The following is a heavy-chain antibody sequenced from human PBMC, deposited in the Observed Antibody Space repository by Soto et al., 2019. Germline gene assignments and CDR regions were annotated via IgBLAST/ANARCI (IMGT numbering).Heavy chain of an antibody. CDR1: GESIKSGHSY. J-gene: IGHJ5*01. V-gene: IGHV4-30-4*08. CDR3: ASQTTTVGWFDS. Sequence: QVQLQESGPGQVKPSQTLSLTCTGSGESIKSGHSYWSWIRQPPGKGLEWIGNIYYVGSTSSNPSLTSRVTISVDTSKTHFSLKLSSVTAGGTAVYYCASQTTTVGWFDSGGPGTLVTLSS. CDR2: IYYVGST. D-gene: IGHD1-26*01.